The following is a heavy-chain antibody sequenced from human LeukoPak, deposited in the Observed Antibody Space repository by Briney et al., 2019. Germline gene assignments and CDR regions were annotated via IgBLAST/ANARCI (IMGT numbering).Heavy chain of an antibody. V-gene: IGHV3-23*01. CDR2: ISGSGTST. J-gene: IGHJ4*02. Sequence: GGSLRLSCAASGFTLSNYAMNWVRQAPGKGLEWVSDISGSGTSTYYADSVKGRFTISRDNSKNPLQPQMERLRAEDKGVYYCAKSWDFDWLLSYWGQGTLVTVSS. CDR1: GFTLSNYA. D-gene: IGHD3-9*01. CDR3: AKSWDFDWLLSY.